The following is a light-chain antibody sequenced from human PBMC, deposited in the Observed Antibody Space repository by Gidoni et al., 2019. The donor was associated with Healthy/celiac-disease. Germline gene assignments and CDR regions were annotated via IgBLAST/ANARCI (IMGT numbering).Light chain of an antibody. Sequence: DIVMTQSPDSLAVSLGERATINCQSSQSVLYSSNDKNYLAWYQQKPGQPPKLLIYWASTRESGVPDRFSGSGSGTDFTLTIFSLQAEDVAVYYCQQYYSTPLTFGGGTKVEIK. J-gene: IGKJ4*01. CDR2: WAS. V-gene: IGKV4-1*01. CDR1: QSVLYSSNDKNY. CDR3: QQYYSTPLT.